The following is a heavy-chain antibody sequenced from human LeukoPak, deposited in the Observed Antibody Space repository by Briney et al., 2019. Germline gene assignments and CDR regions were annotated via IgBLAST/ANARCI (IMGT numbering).Heavy chain of an antibody. CDR3: ARREHLYYYGSGSPFDY. Sequence: PSETLSLTCAVYGGSFSGYYWSWIRQPPGKGLEWIGEINHSGSTNYNPSLESRVTISVDTSKNQFSLKLSSATAAGTAVYYCARREHLYYYGSGSPFDYWGQGTLVTVSS. CDR2: INHSGST. D-gene: IGHD3-10*01. J-gene: IGHJ4*02. CDR1: GGSFSGYY. V-gene: IGHV4-34*01.